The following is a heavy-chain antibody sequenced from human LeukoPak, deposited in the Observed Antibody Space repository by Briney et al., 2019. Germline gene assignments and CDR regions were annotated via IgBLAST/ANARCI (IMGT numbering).Heavy chain of an antibody. CDR1: GDSISSYY. D-gene: IGHD6-13*01. CDR2: IYYSGST. Sequence: SETLSLTCTVSGDSISSYYWTWIRQPPGKGLEWIGYIYYSGSTNYNPSLKSRVTISVDTSKNQFSLKLTSVTAADTAVYYCARGKRRLAAAAAYNCFDPWGQGTLVTVSS. V-gene: IGHV4-59*01. CDR3: ARGKRRLAAAAAYNCFDP. J-gene: IGHJ5*02.